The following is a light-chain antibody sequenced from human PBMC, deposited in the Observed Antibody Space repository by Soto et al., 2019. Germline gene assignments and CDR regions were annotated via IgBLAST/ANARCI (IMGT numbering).Light chain of an antibody. J-gene: IGKJ1*01. CDR1: QSISTS. V-gene: IGKV1-5*03. Sequence: DIQMTQSPSTLSASVGDRITITCRASQSISTSLAWYQQKPGKAPKLLIYKASSLQSGVPSGFGGTGSGTEFTLTISSLQPDDFATYYCQQYNSYSRTFGQGTKVDIK. CDR3: QQYNSYSRT. CDR2: KAS.